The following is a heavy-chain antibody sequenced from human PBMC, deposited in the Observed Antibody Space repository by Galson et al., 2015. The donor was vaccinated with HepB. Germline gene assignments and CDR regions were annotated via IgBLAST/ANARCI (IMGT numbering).Heavy chain of an antibody. D-gene: IGHD5-12*01. CDR3: AKQNGGYVGPSDY. J-gene: IGHJ4*02. CDR1: GYSFTSYW. V-gene: IGHV5-10-1*01. CDR2: IDPSNSDT. Sequence: QSGAEVKKPGESLRISCKGSGYSFTSYWISWVRQMPGKGLEWMGRIDPSNSDTNYSPSFQGHVTISADKSITTAYLHWSSLKASDTAMYYCAKQNGGYVGPSDYWGQGTLVTVSS.